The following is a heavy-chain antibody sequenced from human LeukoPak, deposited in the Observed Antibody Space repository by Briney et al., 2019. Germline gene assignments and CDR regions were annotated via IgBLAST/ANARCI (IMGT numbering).Heavy chain of an antibody. D-gene: IGHD2-21*02. CDR2: IYYSGST. V-gene: IGHV4-31*03. CDR1: GGSISSGGYH. CDR3: ARAEYCGGDCPMGDYYYGMDV. Sequence: PSETLSLTCTVSGGSISSGGYHWSWIRQHPGKGLEWIGYIYYSGSTYYNPSLKSRVTISVDTSKNQFSLKLSSVTAADTAVYYCARAEYCGGDCPMGDYYYGMDVWGQGTTVTVSS. J-gene: IGHJ6*02.